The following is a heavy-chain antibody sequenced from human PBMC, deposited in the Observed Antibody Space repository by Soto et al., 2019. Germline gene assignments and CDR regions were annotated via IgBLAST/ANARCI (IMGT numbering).Heavy chain of an antibody. V-gene: IGHV3-30*18. CDR1: GFTFSSYG. D-gene: IGHD6-13*01. CDR2: VSYDGGDK. J-gene: IGHJ4*02. Sequence: QVQLVESGGGVVQPGRSLRLSCAASGFTFSSYGMHWVRQAPGKGLEWVAVVSYDGGDKHFADSVKGRFTVSRDNSKNTLYLQMNSMRAEDTAVYYCANDADIAGADYYFDFWGQGTLVTVSS. CDR3: ANDADIAGADYYFDF.